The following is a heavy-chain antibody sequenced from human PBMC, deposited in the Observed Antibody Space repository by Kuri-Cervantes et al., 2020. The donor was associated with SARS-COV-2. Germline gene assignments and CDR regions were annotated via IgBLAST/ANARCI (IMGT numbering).Heavy chain of an antibody. D-gene: IGHD3-10*01. V-gene: IGHV3-20*04. J-gene: IGHJ4*02. CDR2: INWNGGST. CDR3: ARESRGSGSYYAWVWDGYYFDY. Sequence: GESLKISCAASGFTFSGNWMTWVRQAPGKGLEWVSGINWNGGSTGYADSVKGRFTISRDNAKNSLYLQMNSLRAEDTALYYCARESRGSGSYYAWVWDGYYFDYWGQGTLVTVSS. CDR1: GFTFSGNW.